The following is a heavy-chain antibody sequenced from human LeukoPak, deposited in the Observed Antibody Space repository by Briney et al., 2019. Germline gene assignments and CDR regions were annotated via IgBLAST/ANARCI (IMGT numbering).Heavy chain of an antibody. CDR3: ARDRRYDILTGFSNFFDY. V-gene: IGHV3-30-3*01. CDR1: RFTFSSYA. CDR2: ISCDGSDQ. D-gene: IGHD3-9*01. Sequence: GGPLRLSCAASRFTFSSYAMHWVRQAPGKGLEWVAVISCDGSDQYYAVSVKGRFTISRDNSKNTLYLQMNSLRGEDTAVYYCARDRRYDILTGFSNFFDYWGQGTLVTVSS. J-gene: IGHJ4*02.